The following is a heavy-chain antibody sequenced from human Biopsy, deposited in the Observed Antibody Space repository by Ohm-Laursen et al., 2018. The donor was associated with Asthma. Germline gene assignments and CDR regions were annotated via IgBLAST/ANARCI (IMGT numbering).Heavy chain of an antibody. CDR3: AGQYGGNSPPLE. Sequence: SLRLSCAAAGFTFSSYGMHWVRQAPGKGLEWVAVISHDGSNKYYADSVKGRFTISRDNSKNTLDLQMNSLRAEDTAVYYCAGQYGGNSPPLEWGQGTTVTVSS. D-gene: IGHD4-23*01. V-gene: IGHV3-30*03. CDR2: ISHDGSNK. CDR1: GFTFSSYG. J-gene: IGHJ6*02.